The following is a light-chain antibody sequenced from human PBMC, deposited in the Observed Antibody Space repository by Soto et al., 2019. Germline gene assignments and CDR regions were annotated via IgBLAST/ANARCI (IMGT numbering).Light chain of an antibody. CDR2: WAS. J-gene: IGKJ2*01. CDR1: QSVLYSSNNKNF. V-gene: IGKV4-1*01. CDR3: QQYYRSPST. Sequence: DIVMAQSPDSLAVSLGERATINCKSSQSVLYSSNNKNFLAWYQRKPGQPPKLLIYWASTRESGVPDRFSGGGSGTEFNLTISNLRAEDVALYYCQQYYRSPSTFGQGTKLQIK.